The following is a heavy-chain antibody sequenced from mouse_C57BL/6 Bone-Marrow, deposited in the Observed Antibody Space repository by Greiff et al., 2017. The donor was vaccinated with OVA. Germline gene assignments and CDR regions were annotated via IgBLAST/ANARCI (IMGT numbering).Heavy chain of an antibody. CDR2: IRSKSNNYAT. CDR1: GFSFNTYA. Sequence: EVMLVESGGGLVQPKGSLKLSCAASGFSFNTYAMNWVRQAPGKGLEWVARIRSKSNNYATYYADSVKDRFTISRDDSESMLYLQMNNLKTEDTAMYYCVRHSDGSFAYWGQGTLVTVSA. J-gene: IGHJ3*01. CDR3: VRHSDGSFAY. V-gene: IGHV10-1*01. D-gene: IGHD2-3*01.